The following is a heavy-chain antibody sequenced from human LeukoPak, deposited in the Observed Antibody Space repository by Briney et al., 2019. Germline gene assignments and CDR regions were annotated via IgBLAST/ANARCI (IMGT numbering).Heavy chain of an antibody. Sequence: GESLRLSCAVSGFTFSNFAMNWVRRAPGKGLEWVSGISGSDFSTYYAASVKGRFTISRDNSKNTVYLQINSLRAEDTAVYFCAKGGGSGSPYAFDFWGQGTMVTVSS. CDR1: GFTFSNFA. V-gene: IGHV3-23*01. J-gene: IGHJ3*01. CDR3: AKGGGSGSPYAFDF. CDR2: ISGSDFST. D-gene: IGHD1-26*01.